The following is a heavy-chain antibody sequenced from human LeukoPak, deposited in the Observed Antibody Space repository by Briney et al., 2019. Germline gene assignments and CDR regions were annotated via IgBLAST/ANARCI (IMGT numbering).Heavy chain of an antibody. Sequence: GGSLRLSCAASGFTFNNAWMSWVRQAPGKGLEWISRIKSKTYGGTTEYAAPVKGRSTISRDDSESTLFLQMDSLTTEDTAVYYCTRDHFDWGQGTLVTVSS. CDR1: GFTFNNAW. CDR2: IKSKTYGGTT. J-gene: IGHJ4*02. CDR3: TRDHFD. V-gene: IGHV3-15*01. D-gene: IGHD2/OR15-2a*01.